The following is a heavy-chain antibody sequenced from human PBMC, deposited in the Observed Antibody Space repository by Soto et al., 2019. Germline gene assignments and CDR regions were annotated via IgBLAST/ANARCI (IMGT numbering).Heavy chain of an antibody. D-gene: IGHD2-2*02. CDR1: GGSFSGYY. V-gene: IGHV4-34*01. CDR2: VNHSGTT. CDR3: ARGIGYCSSINCYTSRRLRFDS. J-gene: IGHJ4*02. Sequence: QVQLQQWGAGLLKPSETLSLTCAVYGGSFSGYYWTWIRQSPEKGLEWIGEVNHSGTTYYNPSLKNRVTISVNTPKNQFSLKITSVTAADTAVYYCARGIGYCSSINCYTSRRLRFDSWGQGTMVTVSS.